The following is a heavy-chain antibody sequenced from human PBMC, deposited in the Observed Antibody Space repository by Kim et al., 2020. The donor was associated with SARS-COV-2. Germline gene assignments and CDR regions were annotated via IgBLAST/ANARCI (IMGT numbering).Heavy chain of an antibody. J-gene: IGHJ6*02. D-gene: IGHD3-22*01. V-gene: IGHV1-58*01. CDR3: AARGGGYDSRGYGVNYGMDV. CDR2: IVVGSGNT. Sequence: SVKVSCKASGFTFTSSAVQWVRQARGQRLEWIGWIVVGSGNTNYAQKFQERVTITRDMSTSTAYMELSSLRSEDTAVYYCAARGGGYDSRGYGVNYGMDVWGQGTTVTVSS. CDR1: GFTFTSSA.